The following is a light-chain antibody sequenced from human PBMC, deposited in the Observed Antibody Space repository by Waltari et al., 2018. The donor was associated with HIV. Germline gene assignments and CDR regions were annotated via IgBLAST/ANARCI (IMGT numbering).Light chain of an antibody. CDR2: DAS. CDR1: PDLTTN. V-gene: IGKV3-15*01. Sequence: VITQSPSTLSVSPGATATLSCRASPDLTTNLAWFQQRPGQFPRLLIYDASTRVTGIPGRFSGSGSGTQFTLTIANFQSEDFAVYYCQQYYTWPYTFGRGAKVEI. J-gene: IGKJ2*01. CDR3: QQYYTWPYT.